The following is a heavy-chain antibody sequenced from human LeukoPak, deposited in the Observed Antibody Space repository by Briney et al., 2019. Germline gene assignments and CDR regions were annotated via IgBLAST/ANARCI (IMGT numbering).Heavy chain of an antibody. CDR3: ARTYCSSTSRYPNYYYGMDV. Sequence: GGSLRLSCAACGFTVSSNYMSWVRQAPGKGLEWVSVIYSGGSTYYADSVKGRFTISRDNSKNTLYLQMNSLRAEDTAVYYCARTYCSSTSRYPNYYYGMDVWGQGTTVTVSS. CDR2: IYSGGST. V-gene: IGHV3-66*02. J-gene: IGHJ6*02. D-gene: IGHD2-2*01. CDR1: GFTVSSNY.